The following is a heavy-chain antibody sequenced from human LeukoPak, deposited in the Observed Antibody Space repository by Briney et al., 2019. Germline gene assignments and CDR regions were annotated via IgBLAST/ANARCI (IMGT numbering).Heavy chain of an antibody. CDR2: IYPGDSDT. CDR1: GYHFLNFW. D-gene: IGHD5-12*01. Sequence: GASLQISCKASGYHFLNFWIGWVRQRAGKGLEFVGVIYPGDSDTTYSPSFQGQVTISVDKSIRTAYLQWSSLNASDSGIYYCARGRGEYTGYENFFYWGQGTMVSVSS. V-gene: IGHV5-51*01. CDR3: ARGRGEYTGYENFFY. J-gene: IGHJ4*02.